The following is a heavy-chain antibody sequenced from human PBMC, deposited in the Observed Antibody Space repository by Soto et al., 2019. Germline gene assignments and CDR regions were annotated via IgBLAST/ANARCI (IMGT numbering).Heavy chain of an antibody. V-gene: IGHV4-34*01. CDR2: INHSGST. Sequence: SETLSLTCAVYGGSFSGYYWSWIRQPPGKGLEWIGEINHSGSTNYNPSLKSRVTISVDTSKNQFSLKLSSVTAADTAVYYCARVATMIVVGGWFDPWGQGTLVTVSS. J-gene: IGHJ5*02. D-gene: IGHD3-22*01. CDR3: ARVATMIVVGGWFDP. CDR1: GGSFSGYY.